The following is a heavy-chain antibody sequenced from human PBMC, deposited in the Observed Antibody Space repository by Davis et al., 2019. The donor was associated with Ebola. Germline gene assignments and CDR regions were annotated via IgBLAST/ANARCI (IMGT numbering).Heavy chain of an antibody. CDR1: GYTFTSSD. CDR2: MNPDSGNT. J-gene: IGHJ5*02. D-gene: IGHD4-17*01. Sequence: AASVKVSCKASGYTFTSSDISWVRQATGQGLEWMGWMNPDSGNTGYAQKFQGRITMTRNTSISTAYMEVSSLRSEDSAVYYCARHINYGDYGSGWFDPWGQGTLVSVSS. V-gene: IGHV1-8*01. CDR3: ARHINYGDYGSGWFDP.